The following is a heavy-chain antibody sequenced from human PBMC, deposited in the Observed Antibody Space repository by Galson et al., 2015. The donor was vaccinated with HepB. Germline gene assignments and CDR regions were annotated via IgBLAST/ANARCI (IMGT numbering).Heavy chain of an antibody. CDR3: ARGALVVVVGATQNNWFDP. Sequence: SVKVSCKASGYTFSRYSITWVRQAPGQGLEWMGWISAYNRHTNYAQSLQDRVTMTTDTSTSTIYLELRSLRSDDTAVYYCARGALVVVVGATQNNWFDPWGQGTLVTVSS. V-gene: IGHV1-18*01. J-gene: IGHJ5*02. CDR1: GYTFSRYS. CDR2: ISAYNRHT. D-gene: IGHD2-15*01.